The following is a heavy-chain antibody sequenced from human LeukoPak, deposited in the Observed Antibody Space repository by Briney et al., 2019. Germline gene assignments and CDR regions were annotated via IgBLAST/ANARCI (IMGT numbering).Heavy chain of an antibody. CDR1: GYTFTSYG. CDR3: ARDQISGYLAGY. J-gene: IGHJ4*02. Sequence: ASVKVSCKASGYTFTSYGISWVRQAPGQGLEWMGWISAYNGNTNYAQKLQGRVTMTTDTSTSTAYMELRSLRSDDTAMYYCARDQISGYLAGYWGQGTLVTVSS. D-gene: IGHD5-12*01. CDR2: ISAYNGNT. V-gene: IGHV1-18*01.